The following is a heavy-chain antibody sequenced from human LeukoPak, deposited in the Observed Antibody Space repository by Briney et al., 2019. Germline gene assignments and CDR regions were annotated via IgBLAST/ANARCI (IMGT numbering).Heavy chain of an antibody. CDR3: ARGGLLSGGSIYYYYGMDV. J-gene: IGHJ6*02. CDR2: TYYRSKWYN. Sequence: SQTLSLTCAISGDSVSSNSAAWNWIRQSPSRGLEWLGRTYYRSKWYNDYAVSVKSRISINPDTSKNQFSLQLNSVSPEDTAVYYCARGGLLSGGSIYYYYGMDVWGQGTTVTVSS. CDR1: GDSVSSNSAA. V-gene: IGHV6-1*01. D-gene: IGHD2-21*01.